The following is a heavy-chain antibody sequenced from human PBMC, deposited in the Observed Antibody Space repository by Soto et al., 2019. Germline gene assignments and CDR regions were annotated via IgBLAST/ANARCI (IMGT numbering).Heavy chain of an antibody. CDR1: GGSISSGGYY. CDR3: ATGIAAAGTAWFDP. V-gene: IGHV4-31*03. D-gene: IGHD6-13*01. J-gene: IGHJ5*02. CDR2: IYYSGST. Sequence: PSETLSLTCTVSGGSISSGGYYWSWIRQHPGKGLEWIGYIYYSGSTYYNPSLKSRVTISVDTSKNQFSLKLSSVTAADTAVYYCATGIAAAGTAWFDPWGQATLLPVSS.